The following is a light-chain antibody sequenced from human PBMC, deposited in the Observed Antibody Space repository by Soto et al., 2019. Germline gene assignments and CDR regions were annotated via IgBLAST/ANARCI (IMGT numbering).Light chain of an antibody. CDR2: GVT. J-gene: IGLJ2*01. Sequence: QSALTQPASVSGSPGQSITISCTGTSSDVGGHNYVSWYQQHPGKAPKLVIYGVTYRPSGVSNRFSGSKSGNTASLTISGLQAEDEADYYCSSYTSNSSLVVFGGGTKVTVL. V-gene: IGLV2-14*01. CDR3: SSYTSNSSLVV. CDR1: SSDVGGHNY.